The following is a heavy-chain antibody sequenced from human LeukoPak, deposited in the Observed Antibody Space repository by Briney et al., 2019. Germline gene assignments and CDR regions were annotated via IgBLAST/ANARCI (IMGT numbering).Heavy chain of an antibody. V-gene: IGHV3-7*01. D-gene: IGHD6-13*01. CDR1: GFTFSNYL. CDR3: ARWQPGFDP. CDR2: IKQDGSEK. Sequence: GGSLRLSCEASGFTFSNYLMSWVRQAPGKGLEWVANIKQDGSEKYYVDSVEGRFAISRDNAQNSLYLQMNSLRVEDTAMYYCARWQPGFDPWGQGTLVSVSS. J-gene: IGHJ5*02.